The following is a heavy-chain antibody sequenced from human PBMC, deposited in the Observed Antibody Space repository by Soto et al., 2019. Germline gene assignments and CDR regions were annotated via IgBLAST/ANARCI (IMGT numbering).Heavy chain of an antibody. CDR3: ARRYKSAGWFYP. CDR1: GYSFNTYA. Sequence: QVQLVQSGAEVKKPGASVRVSCQASGYSFNTYAIHWVRQAPGQGLEWMGWINTANGNTEYSQKFQGRVTFTRDTSATTAYMDLSSLRSEDTATYYCARRYKSAGWFYPWGQGTLVTVSS. CDR2: INTANGNT. V-gene: IGHV1-3*04. J-gene: IGHJ5*02. D-gene: IGHD1-1*01.